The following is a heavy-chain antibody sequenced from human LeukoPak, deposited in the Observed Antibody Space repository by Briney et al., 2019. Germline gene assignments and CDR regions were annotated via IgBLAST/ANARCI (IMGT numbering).Heavy chain of an antibody. D-gene: IGHD3-10*01. Sequence: PGRSLRLSCTASGFTFTSYGMNWVSQDPGNGLEWVSLIDTSGSYIFYADSLKGRLTISRDKTTNSLYLQMNGLRDEDTAVYYCARGRSITLLRGVAMSDGFDIWGQGAMVTVSS. V-gene: IGHV3-21*01. CDR2: IDTSGSYI. CDR1: GFTFTSYG. CDR3: ARGRSITLLRGVAMSDGFDI. J-gene: IGHJ3*02.